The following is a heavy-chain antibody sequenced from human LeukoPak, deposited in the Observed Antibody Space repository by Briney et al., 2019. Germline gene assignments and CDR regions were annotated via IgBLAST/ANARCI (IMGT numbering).Heavy chain of an antibody. CDR2: IGWSDSAI. V-gene: IGHV3-48*02. D-gene: IGHD2-15*01. CDR1: GFTFSTYT. J-gene: IGHJ4*02. Sequence: GGSLRLSCAASGFTFSTYTMNWVRQAPGKGLEWISYIGWSDSAIFYADSVKGRFTISRDSSKSSLFLQMNSLSDEDTAVYYCARDHQWSFDSWGQGTLVTVSS. CDR3: ARDHQWSFDS.